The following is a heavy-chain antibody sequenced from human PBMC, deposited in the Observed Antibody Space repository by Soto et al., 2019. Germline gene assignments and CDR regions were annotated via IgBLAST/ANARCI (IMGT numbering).Heavy chain of an antibody. Sequence: QVQLQQWGAGLLKPSETLSLTCAVYGGSFSGYYWSWIRQPPGKGLEWIGEINHSGSTNYNPSLKSRVTRSVDTSKNQFSLKLSSVTAADTAVYYCARTPRGGYYGSGSYLGWGQGTLVTVSS. CDR3: ARTPRGGYYGSGSYLG. D-gene: IGHD3-10*01. J-gene: IGHJ4*02. CDR2: INHSGST. CDR1: GGSFSGYY. V-gene: IGHV4-34*01.